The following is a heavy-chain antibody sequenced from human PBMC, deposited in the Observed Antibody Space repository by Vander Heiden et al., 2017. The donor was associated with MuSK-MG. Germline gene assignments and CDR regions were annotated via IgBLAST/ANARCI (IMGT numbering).Heavy chain of an antibody. Sequence: QLQLQESGPGLVKPSETLSLTCTVSGGSISSSSYYWGWIRQPPGKGLEWIGSIYYSGSTYYKTSLKRRVTISVDTSKNQFSRKLSSVTAAETAVYYCARHSYDSSGYYQHPHFDYWGQGTMVTVYS. J-gene: IGHJ4*02. D-gene: IGHD3-22*01. V-gene: IGHV4-39*01. CDR2: IYYSGST. CDR3: ARHSYDSSGYYQHPHFDY. CDR1: GGSISSSSYY.